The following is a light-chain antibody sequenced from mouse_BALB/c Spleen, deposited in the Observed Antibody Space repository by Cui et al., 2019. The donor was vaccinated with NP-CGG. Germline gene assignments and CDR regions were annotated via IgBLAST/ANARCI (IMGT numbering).Light chain of an antibody. Sequence: QAVVTQESALTTSPGETVTLTCRSSTGAVTTSNYANWVPEKPDHLFAGIIGGTNRRVRGFPISFSGSLIEDEAAITITGAKTEDEVIYFCALWYSNNWVFGGGTKLTVL. V-gene: IGLV1*01. J-gene: IGLJ1*01. CDR1: TGAVTTSNY. CDR3: ALWYSNNWV. CDR2: GTN.